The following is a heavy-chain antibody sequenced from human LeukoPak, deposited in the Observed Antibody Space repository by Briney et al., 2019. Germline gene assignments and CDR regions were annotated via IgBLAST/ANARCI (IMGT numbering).Heavy chain of an antibody. Sequence: GGSLRLSCAASGFTFNNYWMHWVRQAPGKGLVWVSRIDSDGSNTNYADSVKGRFTVSRDNAKNTLYLQMNSLRAEDTAVYYCARDDYGDYYFDYWDQGTLVTVSS. CDR2: IDSDGSNT. V-gene: IGHV3-74*01. CDR1: GFTFNNYW. CDR3: ARDDYGDYYFDY. J-gene: IGHJ4*02. D-gene: IGHD4-17*01.